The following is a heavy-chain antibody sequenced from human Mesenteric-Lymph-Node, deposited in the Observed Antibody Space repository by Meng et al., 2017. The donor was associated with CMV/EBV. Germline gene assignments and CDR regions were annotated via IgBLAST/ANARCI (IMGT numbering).Heavy chain of an antibody. CDR3: ARDHTGTRGVGDYYYYYGMDV. Sequence: GGSLRLSCAASGIIVRSNYMVWVRQAPGKGLEWVSGVSWNGSRTHYADSVKGRFIISRDNSRNFLYQQMNSLRPEDMAVYYCARDHTGTRGVGDYYYYYGMDVWGQGTTVTVSS. CDR2: VSWNGSRT. CDR1: GIIVRSNY. J-gene: IGHJ6*02. V-gene: IGHV3-19*01. D-gene: IGHD1-7*01.